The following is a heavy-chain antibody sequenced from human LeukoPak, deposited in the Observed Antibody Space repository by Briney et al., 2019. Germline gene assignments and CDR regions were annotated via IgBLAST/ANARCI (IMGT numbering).Heavy chain of an antibody. CDR3: ARDLTFTYA. CDR2: ISYDGSNK. D-gene: IGHD3-16*01. Sequence: GGSLRLSCAASGFTFSGYPIHWVRQAPGKGLEWVAVISYDGSNKYYADSVKGRFTISRDNSKNTLYLQMNSLRAEDTAVYYCARDLTFTYAWGRGTLVTVSS. J-gene: IGHJ5*02. V-gene: IGHV3-30-3*01. CDR1: GFTFSGYP.